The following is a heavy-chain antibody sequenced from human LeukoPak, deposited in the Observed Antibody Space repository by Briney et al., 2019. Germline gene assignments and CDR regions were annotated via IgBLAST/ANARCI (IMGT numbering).Heavy chain of an antibody. CDR2: IFGSGGSP. Sequence: GGSLRLSCEASGFTFGSHAMYWVRQAPGKGLEWVAGIFGSGGSPHYAASVKGRFTISRDNSRNSVYLQINSLRADDTAVYYCGKTTVGYSSGQKPAWPVDYWGQGTLVTVSS. CDR3: GKTTVGYSSGQKPAWPVDY. CDR1: GFTFGSHA. J-gene: IGHJ4*02. D-gene: IGHD5-18*01. V-gene: IGHV3-23*01.